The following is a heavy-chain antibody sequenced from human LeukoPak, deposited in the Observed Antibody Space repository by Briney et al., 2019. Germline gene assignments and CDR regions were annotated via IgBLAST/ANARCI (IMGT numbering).Heavy chain of an antibody. CDR2: INPRSGGT. V-gene: IGHV1-2*06. CDR1: GYTFIGYY. Sequence: ASVRVSCKASGYTFIGYYLHWVRQAPGQGLEWMGRINPRSGGTDFAQKFQGRVTMTRDTSTSTVYMELSSLRSEDTAVYYCARGGGGGSRSYYKSPFDYWGQGTLVTVSS. J-gene: IGHJ4*02. CDR3: ARGGGGGSRSYYKSPFDY. D-gene: IGHD3-10*01.